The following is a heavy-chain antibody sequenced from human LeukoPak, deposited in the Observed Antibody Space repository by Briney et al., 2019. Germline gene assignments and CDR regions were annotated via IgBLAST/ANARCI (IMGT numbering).Heavy chain of an antibody. V-gene: IGHV3-7*01. CDR2: IKQDGSEK. Sequence: GGSLRLSCAASGFTFSSYWMTWVRQAPGKGLEWVANIKQDGSEKYYVDSVKGRFTISRDNAKNSLYLRMNSLRAEDTAVYYCATDYGGNSGDYWGQGTLVTVSS. CDR1: GFTFSSYW. CDR3: ATDYGGNSGDY. J-gene: IGHJ4*02. D-gene: IGHD4-23*01.